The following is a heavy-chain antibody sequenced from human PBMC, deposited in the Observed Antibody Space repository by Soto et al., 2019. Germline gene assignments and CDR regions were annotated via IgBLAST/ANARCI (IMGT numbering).Heavy chain of an antibody. V-gene: IGHV4-59*01. J-gene: IGHJ4*02. CDR1: GGSISSYY. D-gene: IGHD6-6*01. CDR2: IYYSGST. Sequence: ASETLSLTCTVSGGSISSYYWSWIRQPPGKGLEWIGYIYYSGSTNYNPSLKSRVTISVDTSKNQFSLRLSSVTAADTAVYYCARVIAARFIDYWGQGTLVTVSS. CDR3: ARVIAARFIDY.